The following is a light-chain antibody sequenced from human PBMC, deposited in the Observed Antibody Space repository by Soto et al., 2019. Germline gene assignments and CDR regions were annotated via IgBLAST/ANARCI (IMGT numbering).Light chain of an antibody. Sequence: DIMMTQSPLSLPVTPGEPASISCRSSQSLLHSNGYNYLHWYLQKPGQSPQLLIYLGSNRASGVPDRFSGSGSGTDFTLKISRVEAEDVGVYYCMQALQTPSTFGQGTKVEIK. J-gene: IGKJ1*01. CDR2: LGS. CDR3: MQALQTPST. V-gene: IGKV2-28*01. CDR1: QSLLHSNGYNY.